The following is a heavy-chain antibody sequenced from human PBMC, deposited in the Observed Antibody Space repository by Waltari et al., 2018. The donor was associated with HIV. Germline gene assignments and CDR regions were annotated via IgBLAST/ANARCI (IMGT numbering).Heavy chain of an antibody. CDR2: IYSGFST. CDR3: ARDLYCSGGSCSDAFDI. D-gene: IGHD2-15*01. Sequence: EVQLVETGGGLIQPGGSLRLSCAASGFTVSSNYMSWVRQAPGKGMEWVSVIYSGFSTYYADSVKCRFTIYRDNSKNTLYLKMNSLRAEDTAVYYCARDLYCSGGSCSDAFDIWGQGTMVTVSS. J-gene: IGHJ3*02. V-gene: IGHV3-53*02. CDR1: GFTVSSNY.